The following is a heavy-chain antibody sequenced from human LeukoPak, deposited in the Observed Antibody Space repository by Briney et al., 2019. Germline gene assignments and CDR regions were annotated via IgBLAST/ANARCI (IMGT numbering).Heavy chain of an antibody. D-gene: IGHD3-10*01. CDR2: IKEDVSQK. CDR3: ARGRSGDY. J-gene: IGHJ4*02. CDR1: GFTFSRHW. Sequence: GGSLRLSCAASGFTFSRHWMSWVRQAPGKGLEWVANIKEDVSQKYYVDSVKGRFIISRDNTKNSVYLQMNSLRVEDTAVYYCARGRSGDYWGQGTLVTVSS. V-gene: IGHV3-7*03.